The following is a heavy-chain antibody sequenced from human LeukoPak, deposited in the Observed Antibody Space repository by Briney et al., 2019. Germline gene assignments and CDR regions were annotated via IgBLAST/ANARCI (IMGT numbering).Heavy chain of an antibody. J-gene: IGHJ4*02. D-gene: IGHD2-15*01. CDR3: NWWLLPLDY. V-gene: IGHV3-49*04. Sequence: PGGSLRLSCAASGLTFSGYWMNWVRQAPGKGLEWVGFIRSKGYGGTTEYAASVKGRVTISRDDSKSIAYLQMNSLQTEDTAVYYCNWWLLPLDYWGQGTLVTVSS. CDR1: GLTFSGYW. CDR2: IRSKGYGGTT.